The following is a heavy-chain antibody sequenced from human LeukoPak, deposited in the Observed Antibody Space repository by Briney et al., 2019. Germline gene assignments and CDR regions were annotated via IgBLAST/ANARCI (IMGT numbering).Heavy chain of an antibody. J-gene: IGHJ3*02. CDR2: ISYDGSNK. Sequence: PGGSLRLSCAASGFTFSSYAMHWVRQAPGKGLEWVAVISYDGSNKYYADSVKGRFTISRDNSKNTLYLQMNSLRAEDTAVYYCARDDYAPPGGGNEVAFDIWGQGTMVTVSS. CDR1: GFTFSSYA. CDR3: ARDDYAPPGGGNEVAFDI. D-gene: IGHD4-23*01. V-gene: IGHV3-30-3*01.